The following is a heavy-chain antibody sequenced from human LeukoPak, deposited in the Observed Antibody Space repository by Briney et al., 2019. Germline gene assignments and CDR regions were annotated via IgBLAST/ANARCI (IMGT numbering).Heavy chain of an antibody. Sequence: GGSLRLSCAASGFTFSSYSMNWVRQAPGKGLEWISYISSSSSTIYYADSVKGRFTISRDNAKNSLYLQMSSLRAEDTAVYYCAKTLPSYDFWSGYLYYWGQGTLVTVSS. CDR1: GFTFSSYS. D-gene: IGHD3-3*01. V-gene: IGHV3-48*01. CDR2: ISSSSSTI. J-gene: IGHJ4*02. CDR3: AKTLPSYDFWSGYLYY.